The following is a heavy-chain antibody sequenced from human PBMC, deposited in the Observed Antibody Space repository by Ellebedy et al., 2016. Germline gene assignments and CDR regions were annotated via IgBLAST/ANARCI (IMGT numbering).Heavy chain of an antibody. D-gene: IGHD2-8*01. CDR3: ARFCTTDTCFPEY. J-gene: IGHJ4*02. CDR2: ITYNGDTK. CDR1: AFTFNNYV. V-gene: IGHV3-30*03. Sequence: GGSLRLXCAASAFTFNNYVMHWVRQAPGKGLEWVASITYNGDTKFYADSVKGRFTISRDNARNSLYLEMNSLRADDTAVYYCARFCTTDTCFPEYWGQGTLVTVSS.